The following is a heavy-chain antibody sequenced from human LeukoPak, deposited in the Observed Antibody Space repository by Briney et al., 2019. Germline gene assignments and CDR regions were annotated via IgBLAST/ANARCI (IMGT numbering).Heavy chain of an antibody. CDR3: ARGLYHRSGLAWDY. CDR1: GFIFSDYW. CDR2: IKLAGGDK. J-gene: IGHJ4*02. D-gene: IGHD3-22*01. V-gene: IGHV3-7*01. Sequence: PGGSLRLSCEASGFIFSDYWMTWVRQGPGKGLEWLTNIKLAGGDKNYVDSVRGRFTNSRDNSKNSLYLQMNSLRAEDTAIYYCARGLYHRSGLAWDYWGQGILVTVSS.